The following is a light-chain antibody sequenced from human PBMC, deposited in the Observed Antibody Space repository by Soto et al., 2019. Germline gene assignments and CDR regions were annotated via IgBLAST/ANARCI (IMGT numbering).Light chain of an antibody. J-gene: IGLJ1*01. Sequence: QSVLTQPPSVSGAPGQRVTISCTGSSSTIGAGYDVHWYQQLPGTAPKLLIYGNSNRPSGVPDRFSGSKSGTSVSLAITGLQAEDEADYYCQSYDSSLSGYVFGTGTKLTVL. V-gene: IGLV1-40*01. CDR3: QSYDSSLSGYV. CDR2: GNS. CDR1: SSTIGAGYD.